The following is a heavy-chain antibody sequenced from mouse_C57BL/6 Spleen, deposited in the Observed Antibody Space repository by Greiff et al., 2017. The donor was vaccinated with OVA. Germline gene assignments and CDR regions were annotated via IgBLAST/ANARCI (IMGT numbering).Heavy chain of an antibody. Sequence: EVKLMESEGGLVQPGSSMKLSCTASGFTFSDYYMAWVRQVPEKGLEWVANINYDGSSTYYLDSLKSRFIISRDNAKNILYLQMSSLKSDDTATYYCARATTVDYYAMDYWGQGTSVTVSS. CDR3: ARATTVDYYAMDY. CDR1: GFTFSDYY. J-gene: IGHJ4*01. CDR2: INYDGSST. D-gene: IGHD1-1*01. V-gene: IGHV5-16*01.